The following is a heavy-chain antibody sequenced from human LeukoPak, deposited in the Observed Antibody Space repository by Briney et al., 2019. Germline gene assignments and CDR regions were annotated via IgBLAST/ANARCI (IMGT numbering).Heavy chain of an antibody. Sequence: TTGGSLRLSCAASGFIFNIYTMNWVRQAPGKGLEWVSSISSGSTYKYYADSVKGRFTISRDNPTNSLYLQMNSLRAEDTALYYCATTPVAVDYWGQGTLVTVSS. CDR2: ISSGSTYK. V-gene: IGHV3-21*01. D-gene: IGHD6-19*01. CDR1: GFIFNIYT. J-gene: IGHJ4*02. CDR3: ATTPVAVDY.